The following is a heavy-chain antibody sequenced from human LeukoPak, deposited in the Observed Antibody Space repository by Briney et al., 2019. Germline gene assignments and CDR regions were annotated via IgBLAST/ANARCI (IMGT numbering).Heavy chain of an antibody. J-gene: IGHJ4*02. Sequence: ASVKVSCKASVYTFTNYAMNWVRQAPGQGLEWMGWINTNTGNPTYAQGFTGRFVFSLDASVSRAYLQISSLKAEDTAVYYCARDPNHYYDSSGYYGDYWGQGTLVTVSS. D-gene: IGHD3-22*01. CDR2: INTNTGNP. CDR3: ARDPNHYYDSSGYYGDY. CDR1: VYTFTNYA. V-gene: IGHV7-4-1*02.